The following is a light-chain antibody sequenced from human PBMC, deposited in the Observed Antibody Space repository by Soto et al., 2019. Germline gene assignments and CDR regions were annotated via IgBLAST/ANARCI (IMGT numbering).Light chain of an antibody. V-gene: IGKV3-11*01. CDR1: QSVGRY. CDR3: QQRSSWPPALT. CDR2: DAS. Sequence: IVLTQSPASLSLSPGERATLSCRASQSVGRYLAWYQQKPGQAPRLLIYDASDRAAGIPARFSGSGSGTDFTLTISSPEPEDFAVYYCQQRSSWPPALTFGGGTKVEI. J-gene: IGKJ4*01.